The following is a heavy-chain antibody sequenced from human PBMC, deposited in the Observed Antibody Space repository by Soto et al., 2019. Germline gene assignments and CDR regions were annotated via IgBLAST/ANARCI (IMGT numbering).Heavy chain of an antibody. CDR1: GGSISSYY. J-gene: IGHJ6*03. Sequence: QVQLQESGPGLVKPSETLSLTCTVSGGSISSYYWSWIRQPPGKGLEWIGYIYYSGSTNYNPSLKSRVTISVDTSKNQFSLKLSSVTAADTAVYYCARVFFGVPLYYYYYYMDVWGKGTTVTVSS. CDR3: ARVFFGVPLYYYYYYMDV. D-gene: IGHD3-3*01. V-gene: IGHV4-59*01. CDR2: IYYSGST.